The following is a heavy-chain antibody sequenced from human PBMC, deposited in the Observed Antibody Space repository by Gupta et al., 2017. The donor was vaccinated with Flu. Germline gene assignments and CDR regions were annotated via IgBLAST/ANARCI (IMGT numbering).Heavy chain of an antibody. D-gene: IGHD6-19*01. Sequence: EGQLGQSGGGLGQPGGSLRLCCAVSEFAFSRFGMSGVRQAPGEGREWVAKIDKEGSRIYYVDSLRGLFTLYRDNTKNLVYLKMNSLSAADTAVYYCASDGLGGFLDHWGQGALVTVSS. V-gene: IGHV3-7*01. CDR2: IDKEGSRI. J-gene: IGHJ4*02. CDR1: EFAFSRFG. CDR3: ASDGLGGFLDH.